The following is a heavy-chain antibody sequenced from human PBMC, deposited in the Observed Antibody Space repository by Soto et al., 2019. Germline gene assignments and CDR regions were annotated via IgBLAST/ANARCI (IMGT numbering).Heavy chain of an antibody. CDR1: GFTFSSYG. CDR2: IRGDGGQT. CDR3: ARDVGLDSDDFFAY. Sequence: GGSLRLSCTASGFTFSSYGMGWVRQSPGKGLQWVSTIRGDGGQTHYTDSVKGRFSISRDNSKNTVYLQMDSLRAEDTAMYFCARDVGLDSDDFFAYWGQGTQVTVSS. D-gene: IGHD3-9*01. J-gene: IGHJ4*02. V-gene: IGHV3-23*01.